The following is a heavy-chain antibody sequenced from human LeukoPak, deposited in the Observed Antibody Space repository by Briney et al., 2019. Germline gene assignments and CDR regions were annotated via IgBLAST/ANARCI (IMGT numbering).Heavy chain of an antibody. V-gene: IGHV4-34*01. CDR3: ARHPTKWELRLSLDY. D-gene: IGHD1-26*01. CDR1: GGSFSGYY. Sequence: SETLSLTCAVYGGSFSGYYWNWIRQPPGKGLEWIGEINHSGSTNYNPSLKSRVTISVDTSKNQFSLKLSSVTAADTAVYYCARHPTKWELRLSLDYWGQGTLVTVSS. J-gene: IGHJ4*02. CDR2: INHSGST.